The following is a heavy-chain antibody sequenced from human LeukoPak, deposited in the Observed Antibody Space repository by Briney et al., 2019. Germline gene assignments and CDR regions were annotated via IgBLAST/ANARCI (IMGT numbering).Heavy chain of an antibody. V-gene: IGHV4-38-2*01. D-gene: IGHD2-15*01. Sequence: SETLSLTCAVSDDSISGGNYWGWIRQPPGKGLEWIGSIYHTGTTYYNPSLKSRVTMSVDTSKNQFLLKLSSVTAADTAVYYCAGQSCGSVACPFDYWGQGTLVTVSS. CDR2: IYHTGTT. CDR1: DDSISGGNY. CDR3: AGQSCGSVACPFDY. J-gene: IGHJ4*02.